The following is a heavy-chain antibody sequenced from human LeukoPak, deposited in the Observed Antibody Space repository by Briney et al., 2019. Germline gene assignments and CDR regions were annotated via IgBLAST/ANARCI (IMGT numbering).Heavy chain of an antibody. J-gene: IGHJ6*03. CDR3: AKAPVPVPAEAFYYYYYYMDV. CDR2: ISGSGGST. V-gene: IGHV3-23*01. CDR1: GFTFSSYA. Sequence: PGGSLRLSCAASGFTFSSYAMSWVRQAPGKGLEWVSAISGSGGSTYYADSVKGRFTVSRDNSKNTLYLQMNSLRAEDTAVYYCAKAPVPVPAEAFYYYYYYMDVWGKGTTVTVSS. D-gene: IGHD2-2*01.